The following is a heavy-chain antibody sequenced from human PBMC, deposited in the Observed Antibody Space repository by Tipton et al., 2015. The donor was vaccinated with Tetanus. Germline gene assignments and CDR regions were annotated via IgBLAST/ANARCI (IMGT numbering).Heavy chain of an antibody. V-gene: IGHV4-31*03. CDR2: IYYTGNT. J-gene: IGHJ4*02. Sequence: TLSLTCTVSGGSIRGGGYYWSWIRQHPEKGLEWIGYIYYTGNTYYNPSLKSRVTISVDMSKNQFSLKLRSVTAADTAVYYCARRSVSARFDGWGQGAQVTVSS. CDR1: GGSIRGGGYY. CDR3: ARRSVSARFDG. D-gene: IGHD6-6*01.